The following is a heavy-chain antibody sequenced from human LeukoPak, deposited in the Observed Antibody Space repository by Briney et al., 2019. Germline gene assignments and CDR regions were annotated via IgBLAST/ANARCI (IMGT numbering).Heavy chain of an antibody. CDR1: GGSFSGYY. D-gene: IGHD6-13*01. CDR3: ARHDRWALYAAAGTTTFDY. CDR2: INHSEST. J-gene: IGHJ4*02. V-gene: IGHV4-34*01. Sequence: KPSETLSLTCAGYGGSFSGYYWSWIRQPPGKGLEWSGEINHSESTNYNPSLKSRATISVDTSKNQFSLKLSSVTAADTAVYCCARHDRWALYAAAGTTTFDYWGQGTLVTVSS.